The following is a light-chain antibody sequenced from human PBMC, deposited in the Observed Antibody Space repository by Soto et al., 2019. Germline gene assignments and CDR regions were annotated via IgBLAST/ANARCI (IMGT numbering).Light chain of an antibody. CDR2: GNN. CDR1: SSNIGAGYD. V-gene: IGLV1-40*01. Sequence: QSVLTQPPSVSGAPGQRVTISCTGSSSNIGAGYDVHWYQQLPGTAPKLLINGNNNRPSGVPDRFSVSKSGTSASLAITGLQAEDEADYYCQSFDSSLNGYVFGTGTQLTVL. J-gene: IGLJ1*01. CDR3: QSFDSSLNGYV.